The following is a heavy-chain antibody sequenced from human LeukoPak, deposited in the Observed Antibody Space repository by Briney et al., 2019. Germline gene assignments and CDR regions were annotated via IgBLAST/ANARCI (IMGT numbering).Heavy chain of an antibody. D-gene: IGHD3-22*01. CDR3: ARHYYDSSGSRRDYYFDY. V-gene: IGHV4-39*01. J-gene: IGHJ4*02. CDR1: GGSISSSSDY. CDR2: VRYSGKT. Sequence: SETLSLTCTVSGGSISSSSDYWGWFRQPPGKGLEWIGSVRYSGKTYYNPSLKSRLTMSVDTSKSQFSLKLSSVTAADTAVYFCARHYYDSSGSRRDYYFDYWGQGTLVTVPS.